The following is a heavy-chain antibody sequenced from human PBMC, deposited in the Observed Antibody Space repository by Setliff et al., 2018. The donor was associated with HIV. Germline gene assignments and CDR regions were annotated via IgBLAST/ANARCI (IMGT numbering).Heavy chain of an antibody. CDR1: GYTFTSYG. CDR2: IIPIFGTA. Sequence: GASVKVSCKASGYTFTSYGISWVRQAPGQGLEWMGGIIPIFGTANYAQKFQGRVTITADESTSTAYMELRSLRSDDTAVYFCARGSFDPYNGSFQHFDYWGQGTLVTVSS. J-gene: IGHJ4*02. D-gene: IGHD1-26*01. V-gene: IGHV1-69*13. CDR3: ARGSFDPYNGSFQHFDY.